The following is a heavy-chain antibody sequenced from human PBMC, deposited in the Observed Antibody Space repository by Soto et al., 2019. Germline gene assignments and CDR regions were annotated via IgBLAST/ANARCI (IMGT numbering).Heavy chain of an antibody. Sequence: SETLSLTCTVSGGSISSGDYYWSWIRQPPGKGLEWIGYIYYSGSTYYNPSLKSRVTISVDTSKNQFSLKLSSVTAADTAVYYCARDSGGYCSGGSCPYNWFDPWGQGTLVTVSS. D-gene: IGHD2-15*01. CDR3: ARDSGGYCSGGSCPYNWFDP. V-gene: IGHV4-30-4*01. J-gene: IGHJ5*02. CDR2: IYYSGST. CDR1: GGSISSGDYY.